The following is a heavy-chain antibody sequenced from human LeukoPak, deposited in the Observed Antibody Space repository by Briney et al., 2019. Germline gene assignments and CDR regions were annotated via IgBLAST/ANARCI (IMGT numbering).Heavy chain of an antibody. CDR1: GFTFSSYS. D-gene: IGHD2-2*01. CDR2: ISSGSSTI. Sequence: GGSLRLSCAASGFTFSSYSMSWVRQPPGKGLEWVSYISSGSSTIYYADSVKGRFTISRDNAKNSLYLQMNSLRAEDTALYYCARAGYCSSASCYLRGHYDCWGQGTLVTVSS. J-gene: IGHJ4*02. CDR3: ARAGYCSSASCYLRGHYDC. V-gene: IGHV3-48*04.